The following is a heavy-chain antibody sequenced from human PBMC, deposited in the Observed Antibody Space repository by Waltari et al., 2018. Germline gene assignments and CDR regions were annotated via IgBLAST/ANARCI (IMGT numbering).Heavy chain of an antibody. CDR3: ARDCSGGSCYPPVFFDY. CDR1: GYTFTSYG. Sequence: QVQLVQSGAEVKKPGASVKVSCKASGYTFTSYGISWVRQAPGQGLEWMGWISAYNGNTNYAQKLQGRVTMTTDTSTSTAYMELRSLRSDDTAMYYCARDCSGGSCYPPVFFDYWGQGTLVTVSS. D-gene: IGHD2-15*01. V-gene: IGHV1-18*01. CDR2: ISAYNGNT. J-gene: IGHJ4*02.